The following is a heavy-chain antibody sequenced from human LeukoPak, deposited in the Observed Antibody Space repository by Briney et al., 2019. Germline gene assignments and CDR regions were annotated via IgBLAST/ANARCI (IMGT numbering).Heavy chain of an antibody. Sequence: SETLSLTCTVSGGSISSSSYYWGWIRQPPGKGLEWIGSIYYSGSTYYNPSLKSRFTISVDTSKPHFSLKLSSVTAADTAVYYCARQRDLDYYDSSGYHSPLGYYYGMDVWGQGTTVTVSS. CDR2: IYYSGST. J-gene: IGHJ6*02. V-gene: IGHV4-39*01. CDR1: GGSISSSSYY. CDR3: ARQRDLDYYDSSGYHSPLGYYYGMDV. D-gene: IGHD3-22*01.